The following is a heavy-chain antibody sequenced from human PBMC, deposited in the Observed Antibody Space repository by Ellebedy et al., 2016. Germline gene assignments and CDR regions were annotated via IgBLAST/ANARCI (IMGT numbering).Heavy chain of an antibody. Sequence: SLKISXAASGFNFEDFAMHWVRQVPGKGLEWVARIAWNGAWIAYADSVKGRFTISRDNEKNFLYLQMSSLRVQDTAFYYCVSGRYGTGSQSYYFDKWGRGTLVTVSS. J-gene: IGHJ4*01. V-gene: IGHV3-9*01. CDR1: GFNFEDFA. CDR2: IAWNGAWI. D-gene: IGHD3-10*01. CDR3: VSGRYGTGSQSYYFDK.